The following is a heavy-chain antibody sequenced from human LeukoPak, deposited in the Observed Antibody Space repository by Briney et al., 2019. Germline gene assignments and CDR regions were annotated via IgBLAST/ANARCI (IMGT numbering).Heavy chain of an antibody. V-gene: IGHV4-34*01. J-gene: IGHJ4*02. CDR3: ATLKR. CDR1: GGSFSGYY. Sequence: SETLSLTCAVYGGSFSGYYWSWIRQPPGKGLEWIGEINHSGSTNYNPSLKSRVTVSVDTSKNQFSLKLSSVTAADTAVYYCATLKRWGQGTLVTVSS. CDR2: INHSGST.